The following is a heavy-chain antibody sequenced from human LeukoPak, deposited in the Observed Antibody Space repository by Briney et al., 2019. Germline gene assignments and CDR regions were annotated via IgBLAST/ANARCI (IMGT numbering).Heavy chain of an antibody. J-gene: IGHJ4*02. V-gene: IGHV3-33*01. CDR2: IWYDGSNK. D-gene: IGHD5-18*01. CDR3: VRGGYGPDY. CDR1: GFTFSSYG. Sequence: PGRSLRLSCAASGFTFSSYGMHWVRQAPGKGLEWVAVIWYDGSNKYYADSVKGRFTISRDNSKNTLYLQMNSLRADDTAMYYCVRGGYGPDYWGQGTLVTVSS.